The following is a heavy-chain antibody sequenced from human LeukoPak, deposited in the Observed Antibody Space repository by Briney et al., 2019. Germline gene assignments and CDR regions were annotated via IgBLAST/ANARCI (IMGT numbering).Heavy chain of an antibody. J-gene: IGHJ4*02. CDR2: IYSGGST. CDR1: GFTVSSNY. CDR3: AKRMTQWLSPAYFDY. V-gene: IGHV3-66*04. D-gene: IGHD6-19*01. Sequence: GGSLRLSCAASGFTVSSNYMSWVRQAPGKGLEWVSVIYSGGSTYYADSVKGRFTISRDNSKNTLYLQMNSLRAEDTAVYYCAKRMTQWLSPAYFDYWGQGTLVTVSS.